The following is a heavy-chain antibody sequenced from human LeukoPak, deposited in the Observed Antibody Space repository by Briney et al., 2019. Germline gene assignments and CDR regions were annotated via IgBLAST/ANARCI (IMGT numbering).Heavy chain of an antibody. Sequence: PSQTLSLTCTVSGGSISSGSYYWSWMRQPAGKGLEWIGHIYTSGSTNYNPSLKSRVTISVDTSKNQFSLKLSSVTAADTAVYYCAREGKDYGAKRILARDAFDIWGQGTMVTVSS. V-gene: IGHV4-61*09. D-gene: IGHD4-23*01. CDR3: AREGKDYGAKRILARDAFDI. CDR1: GGSISSGSYY. J-gene: IGHJ3*02. CDR2: IYTSGST.